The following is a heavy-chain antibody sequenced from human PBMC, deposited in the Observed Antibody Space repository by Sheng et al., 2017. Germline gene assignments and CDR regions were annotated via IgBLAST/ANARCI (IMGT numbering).Heavy chain of an antibody. V-gene: IGHV3-23*04. CDR1: GFTFSSYG. Sequence: EVQLVESGGGLVQPGGTLRLSCAASGFTFSSYGMSWVRQAPGKGLEWVSAISGSGGSTYYADSVKGRFTISRDNSKNTLYLQMNSLRAEDTAVYYCAKVSVAESDYYYYYMDVWGKGTTVTVSS. CDR2: ISGSGGST. D-gene: IGHD5-12*01. CDR3: AKVSVAESDYYYYYMDV. J-gene: IGHJ6*03.